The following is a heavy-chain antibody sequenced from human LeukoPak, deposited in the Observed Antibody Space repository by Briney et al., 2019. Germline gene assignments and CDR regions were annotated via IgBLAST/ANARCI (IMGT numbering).Heavy chain of an antibody. CDR1: GFTFSSYA. CDR3: AKALRFLETFDY. J-gene: IGHJ4*02. Sequence: GGSLRLSCAASGFTFSSYAMHWVRQAPGKGLEWVAVISYDGSNKYYADYVKGRFTISRDNSKNTLYLQMNSLRAEDTAVYYCAKALRFLETFDYWGQGTLVTVSS. V-gene: IGHV3-30-3*01. D-gene: IGHD3-3*01. CDR2: ISYDGSNK.